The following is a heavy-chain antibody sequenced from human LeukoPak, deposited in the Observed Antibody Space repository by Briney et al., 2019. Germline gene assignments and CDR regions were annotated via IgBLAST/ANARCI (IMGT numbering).Heavy chain of an antibody. CDR2: ISTSGSDT. D-gene: IGHD1-1*01. V-gene: IGHV3-23*01. CDR3: TRGANWAFDY. J-gene: IGHJ4*02. Sequence: PGGSLRLSCAASGFTFSNSPMTWVRQAPGKGLEWVAAISTSGSDTIYTDSVKDRFTISRDNSKNTLYLQMNSLRVEDTAVYYCTRGANWAFDYWGQGTLVTVSS. CDR1: GFTFSNSP.